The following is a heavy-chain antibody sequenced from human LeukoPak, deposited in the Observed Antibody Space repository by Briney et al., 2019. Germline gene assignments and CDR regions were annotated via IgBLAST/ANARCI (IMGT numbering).Heavy chain of an antibody. V-gene: IGHV6-1*01. D-gene: IGHD6-13*01. CDR3: ARSIPATGNNFDY. J-gene: IGHJ4*02. CDR1: GDGVSSDSAA. CDR2: TYFRSKWYS. Sequence: SQPLSVPSPISGDGVSSDSAAWNWIGPSPSRGLEWLGRTYFRSKWYSDYTMSVKGRITIKEDTSKNQFSLQLNSVTPEDTAVYYCARSIPATGNNFDYWGQGTLVTVSS.